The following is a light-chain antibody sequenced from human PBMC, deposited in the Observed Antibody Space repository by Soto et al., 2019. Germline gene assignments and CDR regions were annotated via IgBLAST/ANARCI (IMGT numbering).Light chain of an antibody. V-gene: IGLV2-14*01. Sequence: QSALTQPASVSGSPGQSITISCTGTSSDIGDYNYVSWYQQRPGKAPKLIIYDVSNRPSGVSDRFSGSLSGNTASLTISGLQPDDEADYYCSSYTGGSTVIFGGGTKLTVL. CDR2: DVS. CDR1: SSDIGDYNY. J-gene: IGLJ2*01. CDR3: SSYTGGSTVI.